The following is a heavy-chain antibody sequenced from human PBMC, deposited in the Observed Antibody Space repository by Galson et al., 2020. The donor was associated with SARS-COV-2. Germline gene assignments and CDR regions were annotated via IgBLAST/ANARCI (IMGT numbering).Heavy chain of an antibody. CDR2: MNPNSGNT. V-gene: IGHV1-8*01. J-gene: IGHJ5*02. Sequence: ASVKVSCKASGYTFTSYDINWVRQATGQGLEWMGWMNPNSGNTGYAQKFQGRVTMTRNTSISTAYMELSSLRSEDTAVYYCARETGYCSGGSCNSGFDPWGQGTLVTVSS. D-gene: IGHD2-15*01. CDR1: GYTFTSYD. CDR3: ARETGYCSGGSCNSGFDP.